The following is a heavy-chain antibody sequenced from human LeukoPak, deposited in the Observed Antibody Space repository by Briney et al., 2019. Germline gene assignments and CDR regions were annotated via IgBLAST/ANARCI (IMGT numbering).Heavy chain of an antibody. CDR1: GGSISSGGYS. CDR3: ASSYDSSGYSDY. CDR2: IYHSGST. D-gene: IGHD3-22*01. V-gene: IGHV4-30-2*01. Sequence: SQTLSLTCAVSGGSISSGGYSWSWIRQPPGKGLEWIGYIYHSGSTYYNPSLKSRVTTSVDRSKNQFSLKLSSVTAADTAVYYCASSYDSSGYSDYWGQGTLVTVSS. J-gene: IGHJ4*02.